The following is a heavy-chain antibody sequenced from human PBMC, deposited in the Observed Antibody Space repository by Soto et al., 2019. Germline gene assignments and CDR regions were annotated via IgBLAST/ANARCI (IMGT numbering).Heavy chain of an antibody. Sequence: SETLSLTCAVYSGTFSGYFWSWVRQPPGKGLEWIGEIEHNGNNNINPSLKSRVTMSVDTSKNQISLTLTSVTAADTAVYYCARDFRYFPYWGQGTLVTVSS. J-gene: IGHJ4*02. V-gene: IGHV4-34*08. CDR2: IEHNGNN. D-gene: IGHD3-10*01. CDR3: ARDFRYFPY. CDR1: SGTFSGYF.